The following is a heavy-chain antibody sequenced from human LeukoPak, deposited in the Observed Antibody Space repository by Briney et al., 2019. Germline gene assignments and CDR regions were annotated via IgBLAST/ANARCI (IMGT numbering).Heavy chain of an antibody. V-gene: IGHV3-21*01. J-gene: IGHJ4*02. CDR2: ISSSSSYI. CDR1: GFTFSSYS. Sequence: GGSLRLSCAASGFTFSSYSMNWVRQAPGKGLEWVSSISSSSSYIYYADSVKGRFTISRDNAKNSLCLQMNSLRAEDTAVYYCARDRRTYYYDSSGYYPDYFDYWGQGTLVTVSS. D-gene: IGHD3-22*01. CDR3: ARDRRTYYYDSSGYYPDYFDY.